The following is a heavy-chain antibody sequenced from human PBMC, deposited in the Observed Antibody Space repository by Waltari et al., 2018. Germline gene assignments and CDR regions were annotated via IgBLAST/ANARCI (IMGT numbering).Heavy chain of an antibody. V-gene: IGHV1-2*02. CDR3: ARAWIVVVPAAKGNWFDP. CDR2: INPHSVGT. D-gene: IGHD2-2*01. Sequence: QVQRVQSGAEGKKPGASVKVSCKASGYTFTGYYMHWVRQAPGQGLEWLGWINPHSVGTNYAQKFQGRVPMTRDTSISTAYMELSRLRSDDTAVYYCARAWIVVVPAAKGNWFDPWGQGTLVAVSS. J-gene: IGHJ5*02. CDR1: GYTFTGYY.